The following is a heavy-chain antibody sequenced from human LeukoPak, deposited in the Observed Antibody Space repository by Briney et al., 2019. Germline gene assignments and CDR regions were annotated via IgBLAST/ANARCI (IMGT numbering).Heavy chain of an antibody. CDR3: GKVPSFWSGYYADY. CDR1: GFTLRNYA. V-gene: IGHV3-21*01. D-gene: IGHD3-3*01. Sequence: PGGSLRLSCAASGFTLRNYAFNWVRQAPGRGLEWVSSISRNSIHIYYGDSVKGRFTISRDNAKNPVFLEMNSLRAEDTAVYYWGKVPSFWSGYYADYWGQGTLVTVSS. J-gene: IGHJ4*02. CDR2: ISRNSIHI.